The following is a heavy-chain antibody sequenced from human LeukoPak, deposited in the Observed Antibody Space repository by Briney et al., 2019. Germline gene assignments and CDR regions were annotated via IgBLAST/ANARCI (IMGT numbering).Heavy chain of an antibody. J-gene: IGHJ5*02. Sequence: SETLSLTCAVYGGSFSGYYWSWIRQPPGKGLEWIGEINHSGSTNYNPSLKSRVTISVDTSKNQFSLKLSSVTAADTAVYYCARHRKQKGWFDPWGQGTLVTVSS. CDR1: GGSFSGYY. CDR2: INHSGST. V-gene: IGHV4-34*01. CDR3: ARHRKQKGWFDP. D-gene: IGHD1-14*01.